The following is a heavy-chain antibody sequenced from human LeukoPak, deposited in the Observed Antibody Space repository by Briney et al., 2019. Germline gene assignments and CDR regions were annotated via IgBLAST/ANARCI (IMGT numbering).Heavy chain of an antibody. CDR2: INTSGATT. J-gene: IGHJ6*02. D-gene: IGHD6-19*01. CDR3: AWGLESSGWYGMDV. Sequence: GASVKVSCKTSGYTFSRHYIHWVRQAPGQGLEWLGIINTSGATTRYGQNFKGRVTATRDTSTSTVYMEMSSLNSEDTAVYYCAWGLESSGWYGMDVWGQGTTIIVSS. V-gene: IGHV1-46*01. CDR1: GYTFSRHY.